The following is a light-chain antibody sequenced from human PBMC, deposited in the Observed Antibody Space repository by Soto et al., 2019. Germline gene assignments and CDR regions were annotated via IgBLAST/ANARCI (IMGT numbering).Light chain of an antibody. Sequence: EVVLTQSPATLSLSPGDGATLSCRASQSVNNYLAWYQQKPGRAPRLLIYDTSNRATDIPARFSGSGSGTDFTLTISSVEPEDSALYYCQQYNNWPLTFGPGTKVDIK. CDR3: QQYNNWPLT. J-gene: IGKJ3*01. CDR2: DTS. V-gene: IGKV3-11*01. CDR1: QSVNNY.